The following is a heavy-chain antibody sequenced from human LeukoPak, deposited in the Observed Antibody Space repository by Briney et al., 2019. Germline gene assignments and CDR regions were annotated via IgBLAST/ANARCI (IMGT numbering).Heavy chain of an antibody. Sequence: ASVKVSCKASGGTLNSHILTWVRQAPGHGLEWMGKITPIIDVSKYAQKFQGRLTITADKSTATVYMELSGLKSEDTAVYYCARVNLRGSQYNWFDPWGQGTLVIVSS. CDR3: ARVNLRGSQYNWFDP. J-gene: IGHJ5*02. D-gene: IGHD1-26*01. V-gene: IGHV1-69*02. CDR2: ITPIIDVS. CDR1: GGTLNSHI.